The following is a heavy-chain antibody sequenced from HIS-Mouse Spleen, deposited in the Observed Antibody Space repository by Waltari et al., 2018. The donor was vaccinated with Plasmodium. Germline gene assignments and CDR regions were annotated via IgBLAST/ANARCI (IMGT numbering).Heavy chain of an antibody. CDR2: INSDGSST. D-gene: IGHD4-4*01. V-gene: IGHV3-74*01. J-gene: IGHJ4*02. CDR3: ARDKPSNYGYFDY. Sequence: EVQLVESGGGLVQHGGSRRLSCAASGFTFSSYWMHWVRQAPGKGLVGVSRINSDGSSTSYADSVKGRFTISRDNAKNTLYLQMNSLRAEDTAVYYCARDKPSNYGYFDYWGQGTLVTVSS. CDR1: GFTFSSYW.